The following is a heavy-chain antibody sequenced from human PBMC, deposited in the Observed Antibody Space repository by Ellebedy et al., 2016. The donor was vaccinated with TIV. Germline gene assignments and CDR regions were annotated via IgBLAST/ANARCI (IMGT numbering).Heavy chain of an antibody. D-gene: IGHD3-10*01. CDR2: ISYDGSNK. Sequence: PGGSLRLSCAASGFTFSSYAMHWVRQAPGKGLEWVAVISYDGSNKYYADSVKGRFTISRDNSKNPLYLQMNSLRTEDTAVYYCAKAAGGSATSRGSGRPYGGWVDVWGQGTTVTVSS. V-gene: IGHV3-30*01. CDR3: AKAAGGSATSRGSGRPYGGWVDV. CDR1: GFTFSSYA. J-gene: IGHJ6*02.